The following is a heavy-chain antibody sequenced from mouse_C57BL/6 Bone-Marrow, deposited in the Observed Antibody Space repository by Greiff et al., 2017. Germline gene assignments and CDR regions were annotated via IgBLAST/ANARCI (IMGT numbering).Heavy chain of an antibody. CDR1: GFTFSSYA. J-gene: IGHJ4*01. Sequence: EVQRVESGGGLVKPGGSLKLSCAASGFTFSSYAMSWVRQTPEKRLEWVATISDGGSYTYYPDNVKGRFTISRDNAKNNLYLQMSHLKSEDTAMYYCARVNDAMDYWGQGTSVTVSS. CDR2: ISDGGSYT. V-gene: IGHV5-4*01. CDR3: ARVNDAMDY.